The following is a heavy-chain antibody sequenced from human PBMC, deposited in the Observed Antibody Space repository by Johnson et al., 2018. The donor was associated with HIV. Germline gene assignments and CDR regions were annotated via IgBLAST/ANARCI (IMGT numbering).Heavy chain of an antibody. CDR3: AKDRPRGGSRGMGGAFDI. CDR2: IRYDGSNE. D-gene: IGHD3-16*01. Sequence: QVQLVESGGGVVQPGGSLRLSCAASGFTFSRYGMHWVRQAPGKGLEWVAFIRYDGSNEYYADPVKGRFTISRDTSKNSLDLQMNSLRAEDTAVYYCAKDRPRGGSRGMGGAFDIWGQGTMVTVSS. V-gene: IGHV3-30*02. CDR1: GFTFSRYG. J-gene: IGHJ3*02.